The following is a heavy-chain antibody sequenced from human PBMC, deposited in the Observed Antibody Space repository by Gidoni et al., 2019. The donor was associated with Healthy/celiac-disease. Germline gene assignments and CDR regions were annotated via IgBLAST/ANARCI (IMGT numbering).Heavy chain of an antibody. D-gene: IGHD4-17*01. Sequence: EVQLVQSGAEVKKPGESLKISCTGSGYSFTSYWIGWVRQMPGKGLEWMGITYPGDSDTRYSPSFQGQVTISADKSISTAYLQWSSLKASDTAMYYCARHVGSSYGDYVDAFDIWGQGTMVTVSS. V-gene: IGHV5-51*01. J-gene: IGHJ3*02. CDR1: GYSFTSYW. CDR2: TYPGDSDT. CDR3: ARHVGSSYGDYVDAFDI.